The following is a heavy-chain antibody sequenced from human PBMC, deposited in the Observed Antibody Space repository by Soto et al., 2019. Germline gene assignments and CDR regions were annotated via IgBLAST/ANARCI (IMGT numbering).Heavy chain of an antibody. Sequence: PSETLSLTCTVSGGSISSGGYYWSCIRQHPGKDLEWIGYIYYSGSTYYNPSLKSRVTISVDTSKNQFSLKLSSVTAADTAVYYCARRYGYSFDYWGQGTLVTVSS. J-gene: IGHJ4*02. V-gene: IGHV4-31*03. D-gene: IGHD1-1*01. CDR2: IYYSGST. CDR1: GGSISSGGYY. CDR3: ARRYGYSFDY.